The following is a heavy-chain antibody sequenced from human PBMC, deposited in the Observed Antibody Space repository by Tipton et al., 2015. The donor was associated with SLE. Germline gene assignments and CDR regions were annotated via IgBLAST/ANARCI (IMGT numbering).Heavy chain of an antibody. CDR2: IKGKSEGVAT. CDR3: TTDVVGSTSLRRDF. Sequence: SLRLSCAASGINFSYAWMSWVRQAPGKGLQWVGRIKGKSEGVATDYAATVKGRFTMSRDDSEDTLYLQMNSLKSEDTAVYYCTTDVVGSTSLRRDFWGQGTLVTVSS. V-gene: IGHV3-15*05. J-gene: IGHJ4*02. CDR1: GINFSYAW. D-gene: IGHD2-21*01.